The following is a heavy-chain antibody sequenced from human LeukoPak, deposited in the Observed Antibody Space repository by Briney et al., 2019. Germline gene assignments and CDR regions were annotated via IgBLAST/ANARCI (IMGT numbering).Heavy chain of an antibody. Sequence: KPGGSLRLSCAASGFTFSSYSMNWVRQAPGKGLEWIGYIYYTGRTSYNPSLKSRVTISVDTSKNQFSLKLSSVTAADTAMYYCARGYSGTYLTVGYWGQGTLVTVSS. CDR3: ARGYSGTYLTVGY. CDR1: GFTFSSYS. D-gene: IGHD1-26*01. V-gene: IGHV4-59*01. J-gene: IGHJ4*02. CDR2: IYYTGRT.